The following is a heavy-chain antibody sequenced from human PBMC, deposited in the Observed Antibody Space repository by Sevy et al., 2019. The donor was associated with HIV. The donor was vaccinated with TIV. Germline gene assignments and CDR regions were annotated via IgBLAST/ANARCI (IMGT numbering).Heavy chain of an antibody. CDR1: GFTFSSYG. V-gene: IGHV3-33*01. Sequence: GGSLRLSCAASGFTFSSYGMHWVRQAPGKGLEWVAVIWYDGSNKYYADSVKGRFTISRDNSENTLYLQMNSLRAEDTAVYYCARKYYDILTSYYVLDYWGQGTLVTVSS. J-gene: IGHJ4*02. CDR2: IWYDGSNK. CDR3: ARKYYDILTSYYVLDY. D-gene: IGHD3-9*01.